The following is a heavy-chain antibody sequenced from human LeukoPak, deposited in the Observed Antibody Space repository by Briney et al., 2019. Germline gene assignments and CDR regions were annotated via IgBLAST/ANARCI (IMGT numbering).Heavy chain of an antibody. J-gene: IGHJ6*03. V-gene: IGHV1-18*01. D-gene: IGHD6-13*01. CDR1: GYTFTSYG. CDR3: ARAEQQLDYYYYYYMDV. Sequence: ASVKVSCKASGYTFTSYGISWVRQAPGQGLEGMGWISDYNGNTNYAQKLKGRVTMTTDTSTSTAYMELRSLRSDDTAVYYCARAEQQLDYYYYYYMDVWGKGTTVTVSS. CDR2: ISDYNGNT.